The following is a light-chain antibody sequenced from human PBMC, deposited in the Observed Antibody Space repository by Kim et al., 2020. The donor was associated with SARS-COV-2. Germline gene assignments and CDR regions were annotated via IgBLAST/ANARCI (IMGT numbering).Light chain of an antibody. CDR1: SSNIGSYT. Sequence: GQRVTLSCSGSSSNIGSYTVTWCQHHPGTAPPLLIYSNNQRPSGVPYRFSGSQSGTSASLAISGLQSEDEADYYCAAWDDSLNGWVFGGGTQLTVL. CDR3: AAWDDSLNGWV. J-gene: IGLJ3*02. CDR2: SNN. V-gene: IGLV1-44*01.